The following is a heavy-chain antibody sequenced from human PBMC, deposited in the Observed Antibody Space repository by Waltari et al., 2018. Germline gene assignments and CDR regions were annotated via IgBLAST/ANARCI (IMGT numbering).Heavy chain of an antibody. CDR3: ARWGGRMVGVNWFDP. CDR1: GGTFSSYA. CDR2: IIPIFGTA. J-gene: IGHJ5*02. D-gene: IGHD1-26*01. Sequence: QVQLVQSGAEVKKPGSSVKVSCKASGGTFSSYAISWVRQARGQGLEWMGGIIPIFGTANYAQKFQGIVTITADESTSTAYMELSSLRSEDTAVYYCARWGGRMVGVNWFDPWGQGTLVTVSS. V-gene: IGHV1-69*12.